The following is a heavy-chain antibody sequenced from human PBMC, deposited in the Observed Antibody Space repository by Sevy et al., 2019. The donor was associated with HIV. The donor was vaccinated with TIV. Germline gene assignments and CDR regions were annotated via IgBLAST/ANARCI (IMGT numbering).Heavy chain of an antibody. Sequence: GGSLRVSCAASGFTFSSYGMHWVRQAPGKGLEWVAVIWYDGSNKYYADSVKGRFTISRDNSKNTLYLQMNSLRAEDTAVYYCAKDRDRVVVTAIPDYRGQGTLVTVSS. CDR2: IWYDGSNK. CDR1: GFTFSSYG. J-gene: IGHJ4*02. CDR3: AKDRDRVVVTAIPDY. D-gene: IGHD2-21*02. V-gene: IGHV3-33*06.